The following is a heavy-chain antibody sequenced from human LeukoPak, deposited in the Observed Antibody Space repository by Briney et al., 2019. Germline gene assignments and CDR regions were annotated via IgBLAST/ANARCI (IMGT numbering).Heavy chain of an antibody. CDR3: ARLKSLLWFGNRDYYYMDV. J-gene: IGHJ6*03. Sequence: ASVKVSCKASGYTFTGYYMHWVRQAPGQGLEWMGWINPNSGGTNYAQKLQGRVTMTTDTSTSTAYMELRSLRSDDTAVYYCARLKSLLWFGNRDYYYMDVWGKGTTVTVSS. CDR1: GYTFTGYY. V-gene: IGHV1-2*02. CDR2: INPNSGGT. D-gene: IGHD3-10*01.